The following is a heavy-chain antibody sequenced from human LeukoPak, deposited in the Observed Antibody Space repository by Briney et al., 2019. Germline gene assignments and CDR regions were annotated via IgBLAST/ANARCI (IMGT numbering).Heavy chain of an antibody. CDR2: IYSGGST. Sequence: GGSLRLSCAASGFTVSSNYMSWVRQAPGKGLEWVSVIYSGGSTYYADSVKGRFTISRDNSKNTLYLQMNSLRAEDTAVYYCAKDQSGSYGPDAFDIWGQGTMVTVSS. CDR3: AKDQSGSYGPDAFDI. V-gene: IGHV3-53*01. CDR1: GFTVSSNY. J-gene: IGHJ3*02. D-gene: IGHD1-26*01.